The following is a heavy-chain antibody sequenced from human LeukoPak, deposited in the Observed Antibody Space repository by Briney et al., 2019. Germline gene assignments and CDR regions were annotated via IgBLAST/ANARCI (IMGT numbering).Heavy chain of an antibody. V-gene: IGHV4-34*01. CDR3: ARTYDTSGYYYAFDY. CDR1: GGFFSTYY. CDR2: INHSGST. D-gene: IGHD3-22*01. Sequence: SETLSLTCAVYGGFFSTYYWSWIRQPPGKGLEWIGEINHSGSTNYNPSLKSRVTISVDTSKNQFSLKLSSVTAADTAVYYCARTYDTSGYYYAFDYWGQGTLVTVSS. J-gene: IGHJ4*02.